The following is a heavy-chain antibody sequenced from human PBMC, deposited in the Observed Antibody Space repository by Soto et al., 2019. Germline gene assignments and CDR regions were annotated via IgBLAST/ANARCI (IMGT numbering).Heavy chain of an antibody. D-gene: IGHD2-2*01. CDR2: ISGSGGST. J-gene: IGHJ3*02. CDR3: TKDQYAHDAFDM. V-gene: IGHV3-23*01. Sequence: SLRISCAASGFTFSSYAMSLVRQAPGKWLEWVSAISGSGGSTYYADSVKGRFTISRDNSKITLYLQMNSLRAEDTAVYYCTKDQYAHDAFDMWGQGIMVNVSS. CDR1: GFTFSSYA.